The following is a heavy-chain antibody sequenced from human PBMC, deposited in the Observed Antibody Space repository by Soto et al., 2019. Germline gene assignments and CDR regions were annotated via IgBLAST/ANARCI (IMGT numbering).Heavy chain of an antibody. V-gene: IGHV4-39*01. D-gene: IGHD1-26*01. CDR1: GDSIISSGYF. CDR2: IYYKSGRT. J-gene: IGHJ4*02. CDR3: ARRVYSGTGTDYFDY. Sequence: SSETLSLTCSVSGDSIISSGYFWGWIRQPPGKGLEWVGTIYYKSGRTFYNPSLKSRVTVSVDTSKRQLSLELSSVTAAGTAVYYCARRVYSGTGTDYFDYWGQGSLVTVSS.